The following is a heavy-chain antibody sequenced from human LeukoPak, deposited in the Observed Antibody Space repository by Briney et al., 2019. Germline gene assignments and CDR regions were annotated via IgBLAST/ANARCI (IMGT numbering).Heavy chain of an antibody. D-gene: IGHD3-22*01. CDR2: INPSGGST. Sequence: ASVKVSCKASGYTFTTYYIHWVRQAPGQGLEWMGVINPSGGSTSFAQKFQARLTMTRDTSTSTVYMELSGLSSEDTAVYYCARDSYDSSGYRRNFDIWGQGTMVTVSS. V-gene: IGHV1-46*01. CDR3: ARDSYDSSGYRRNFDI. CDR1: GYTFTTYY. J-gene: IGHJ3*02.